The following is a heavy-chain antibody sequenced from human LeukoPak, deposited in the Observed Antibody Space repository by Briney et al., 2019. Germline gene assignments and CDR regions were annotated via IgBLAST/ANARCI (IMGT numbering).Heavy chain of an antibody. CDR1: GGSTSNYY. V-gene: IGHV4-59*01. J-gene: IGHJ4*02. CDR2: IYYSGST. D-gene: IGHD1-1*01. CDR3: ARQQLSQLYYFDY. Sequence: SETLSLTCTVSGGSTSNYYWSAIRQPPGKGLEWIGYIYYSGSTNYNPSLKSRVTISVDTPKNQFSLKLSSVTAADAAVYYCARQQLSQLYYFDYWGQGTLVTVSS.